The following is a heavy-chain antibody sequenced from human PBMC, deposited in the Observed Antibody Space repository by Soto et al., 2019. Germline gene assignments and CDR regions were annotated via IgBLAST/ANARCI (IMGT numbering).Heavy chain of an antibody. V-gene: IGHV1-69*01. J-gene: IGHJ3*02. CDR2: INPMFTTT. CDR3: ARGYDSSEIHGFDI. Sequence: QVQLVQSGAEVKKPGSSVKVSCKASGGTFSSFPISWVRQGPGQGLEWMGGINPMFTTTNYAPKFQGRVTLIADESTSTAFMELSSLRSEDTAVYYCARGYDSSEIHGFDIWGQGTMVTVSS. D-gene: IGHD3-22*01. CDR1: GGTFSSFP.